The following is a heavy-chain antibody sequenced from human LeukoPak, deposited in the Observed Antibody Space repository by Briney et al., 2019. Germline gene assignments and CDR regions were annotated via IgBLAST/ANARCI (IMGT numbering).Heavy chain of an antibody. CDR2: IKQDGSEK. Sequence: PGGSLRLSCAASEFTFSNYWMNWVRQAPGKGLEGVANIKQDGSEKYYVDSVKGRFTISRDNAKNSLYLQMNSLRAEDTAVYYCARDRRYSYIDYWGQGTLVTVSS. CDR3: ARDRRYSYIDY. V-gene: IGHV3-7*04. CDR1: EFTFSNYW. J-gene: IGHJ4*02. D-gene: IGHD5-18*01.